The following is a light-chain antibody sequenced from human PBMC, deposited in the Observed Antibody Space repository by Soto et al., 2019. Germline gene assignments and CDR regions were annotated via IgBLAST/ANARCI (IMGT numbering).Light chain of an antibody. V-gene: IGKV3-20*01. CDR2: GAS. CDR1: QTVSSY. Sequence: ENVLTQSPGTLSLSPGERDTLYCRASQTVSSYLTWYQQRPGQAPRLLISGASRRATGIPDRFSGSGSGTDFTLTISRLEPEDFALYYCQQYGTSPITFGQGTRLEIK. J-gene: IGKJ5*01. CDR3: QQYGTSPIT.